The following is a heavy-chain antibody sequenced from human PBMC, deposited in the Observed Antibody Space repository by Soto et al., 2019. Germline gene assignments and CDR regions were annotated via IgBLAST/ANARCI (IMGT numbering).Heavy chain of an antibody. D-gene: IGHD2-21*02. CDR3: ARGDCGGDCYSNFDY. V-gene: IGHV1-18*01. CDR1: GYTFTSYG. J-gene: IGHJ4*02. CDR2: ISAYNGNT. Sequence: ASVKVSCKASGYTFTSYGISWVRQAPGQGLEWMGWISAYNGNTNYAQKLQGRVTMTTDTSTSTAYMELRSLRSDDTAVYYCARGDCGGDCYSNFDYWGQGTLVTVSS.